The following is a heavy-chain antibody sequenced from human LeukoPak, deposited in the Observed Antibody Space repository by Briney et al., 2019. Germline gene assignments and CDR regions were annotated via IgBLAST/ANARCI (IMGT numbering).Heavy chain of an antibody. D-gene: IGHD6-19*01. V-gene: IGHV3-30-3*01. CDR3: ARDLASGRSRWDY. Sequence: GGSLRLSCAASGFTFSSYAIHWVRQAPGKGLNWVIVISYDGSNKFYADSVKGRFTISRDNSKNTVYLQMNSLRAEDTGVYYCARDLASGRSRWDYWGQGTLVTVSS. CDR2: ISYDGSNK. CDR1: GFTFSSYA. J-gene: IGHJ4*02.